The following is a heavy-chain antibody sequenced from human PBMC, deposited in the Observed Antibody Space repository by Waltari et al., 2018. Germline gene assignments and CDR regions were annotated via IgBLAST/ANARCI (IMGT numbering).Heavy chain of an antibody. V-gene: IGHV4-39*07. CDR3: AAAGTGMNWFDP. J-gene: IGHJ5*02. CDR1: GGSISSSSYY. CDR2: IYYSGST. D-gene: IGHD6-13*01. Sequence: QLQLQESGPGLVKPSETLSLTCTVSGGSISSSSYYWGWIRQPPGKGLEWIGSIYYSGSTYYNPSLKSRVTISVDTSKNQFSLKLSSVTAADTAVYYCAAAGTGMNWFDPWGQGTLVTVSS.